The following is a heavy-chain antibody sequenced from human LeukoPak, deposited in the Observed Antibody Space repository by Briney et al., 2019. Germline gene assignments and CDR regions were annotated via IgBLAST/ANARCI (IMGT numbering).Heavy chain of an antibody. J-gene: IGHJ5*02. CDR3: AREEGFDP. CDR2: ISSDSSHI. V-gene: IGHV3-21*04. CDR1: GFTFSSYS. Sequence: GGSLRLSCAASGFTFSSYSMNWVRQAPGKGLEWVSSISSDSSHIYHADSMKGRFTISRDNAKNSLYLQMNSLRAEDTAVYYCAREEGFDPWGQGTLVTVSS.